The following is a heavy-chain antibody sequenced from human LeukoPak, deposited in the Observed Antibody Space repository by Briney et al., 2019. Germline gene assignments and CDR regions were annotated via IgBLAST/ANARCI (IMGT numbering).Heavy chain of an antibody. D-gene: IGHD3-22*01. J-gene: IGHJ4*02. CDR3: ARGLSSSYYYVFDY. CDR1: VYTFTNFG. CDR2: ISAYNGNT. Sequence: ASVNVSRKASVYTFTNFGISWVRQAPGQGLEWMGWISAYNGNTINAQMLQGRVTMTTDTSTSTAYMELRSLRSDDTAVYYCARGLSSSYYYVFDYWGQGTLVTVSS. V-gene: IGHV1-18*01.